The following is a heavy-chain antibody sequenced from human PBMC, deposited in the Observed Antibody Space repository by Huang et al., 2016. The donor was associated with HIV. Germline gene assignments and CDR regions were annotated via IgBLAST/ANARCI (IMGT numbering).Heavy chain of an antibody. CDR1: GFTVSTHY. CDR2: NSGGTT. D-gene: IGHD2-8*02. Sequence: EVQLVESGGGLIQPGGSLRLSCAASGFTVSTHYMTWVRQAPGKGVEWVSLNSGGTTYYADSGKGRYTISRDDSENTLYLHMTSLRAGDTAVYYCAKEGDTGAALGYWGQGTLVTVS. CDR3: AKEGDTGAALGY. J-gene: IGHJ4*02. V-gene: IGHV3-53*01.